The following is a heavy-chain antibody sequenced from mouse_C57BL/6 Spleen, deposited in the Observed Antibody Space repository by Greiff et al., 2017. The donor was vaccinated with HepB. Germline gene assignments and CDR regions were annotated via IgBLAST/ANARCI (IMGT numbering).Heavy chain of an antibody. CDR3: VCFDGYYNDY. D-gene: IGHD2-3*01. CDR2: IHPNSGST. J-gene: IGHJ2*01. CDR1: GYTFTSYW. V-gene: IGHV1-64*01. Sequence: QVQLQQSGAELVKPGASVKLSCKASGYTFTSYWMHWVKQRPGQGLEWIGMIHPNSGSTNYNEKFKSKATLTVDKSSSTAYMQLSSLTSEDSAVYYCVCFDGYYNDYWGQGTTLTVSS.